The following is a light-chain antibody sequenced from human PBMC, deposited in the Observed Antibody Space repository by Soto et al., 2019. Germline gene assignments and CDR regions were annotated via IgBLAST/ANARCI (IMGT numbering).Light chain of an antibody. CDR3: XSYAGSSTLWV. CDR2: EVS. J-gene: IGLJ3*02. Sequence: QSALTQPASVSGSPGQSITISCTGTSSDVGSYNLVSWYQQHPGKAPKLMIYEVSKRPSGVSNRFSGSKSGNXASLTISGLQAEDEADYYCXSYAGSSTLWVFGGGTQLTVL. CDR1: SSDVGSYNL. V-gene: IGLV2-23*02.